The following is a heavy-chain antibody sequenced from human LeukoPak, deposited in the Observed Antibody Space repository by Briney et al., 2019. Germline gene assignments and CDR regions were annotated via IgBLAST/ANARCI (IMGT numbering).Heavy chain of an antibody. CDR1: GGSISSSSYY. V-gene: IGHV4-61*05. CDR3: ARVSGSYSGWFDP. J-gene: IGHJ5*02. Sequence: SETLSLTCTVSGGSISSSSYYWGWIRQPPGKGLEWIGRIYTSGSTNYNPSLKSRVTMSVDTSKNQFSLKLSSVTAADTAVYYCARVSGSYSGWFDPWGQGTLVTVSS. CDR2: IYTSGST. D-gene: IGHD1-26*01.